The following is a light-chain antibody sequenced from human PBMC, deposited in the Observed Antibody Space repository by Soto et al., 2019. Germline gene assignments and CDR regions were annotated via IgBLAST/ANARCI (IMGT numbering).Light chain of an antibody. CDR1: QSVSSSY. V-gene: IGKV3-20*01. CDR3: QQYGSSPMYT. Sequence: EIVLTQSPGTLSLSPGERATLSCRASQSVSSSYLAWYQQKPGQAPRLVIHGASTRATGIPGRFSGSGSGTDFTLTISRLEPEDFAVYYCQQYGSSPMYTFGQGTKLEIK. CDR2: GAS. J-gene: IGKJ2*01.